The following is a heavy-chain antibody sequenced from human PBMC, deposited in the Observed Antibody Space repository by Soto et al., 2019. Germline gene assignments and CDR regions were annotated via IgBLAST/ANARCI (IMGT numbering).Heavy chain of an antibody. CDR3: ARRPIVGATEYYFDY. CDR2: IYPGDSDT. D-gene: IGHD1-26*01. CDR1: GYSFTSYW. J-gene: IGHJ4*02. Sequence: PGESLKISCNGSGYSFTSYWICWVRQMPWKGLEWMGIIYPGDSDTRYSPSFQGQVTISADKSISTAYLQWSSLKASDTAMYYCARRPIVGATEYYFDYWGQGTLVTVSS. V-gene: IGHV5-51*01.